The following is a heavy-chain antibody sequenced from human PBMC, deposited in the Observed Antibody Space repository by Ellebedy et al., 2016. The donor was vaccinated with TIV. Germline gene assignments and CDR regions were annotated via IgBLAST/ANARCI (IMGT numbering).Heavy chain of an antibody. CDR1: GYTLTELS. J-gene: IGHJ4*02. CDR2: FDPEDGET. D-gene: IGHD3-10*01. V-gene: IGHV1-24*01. CDR3: ATDPRSSGSYDLTRHGY. Sequence: AASVKVSCKVSGYTLTELSMHWVRQAPGKGLEWMGGFDPEDGETIYAQKFQGRVTMTEDTSTDTAYMELSSLRSEDTAVYYCATDPRSSGSYDLTRHGYWGQGTLVTVSS.